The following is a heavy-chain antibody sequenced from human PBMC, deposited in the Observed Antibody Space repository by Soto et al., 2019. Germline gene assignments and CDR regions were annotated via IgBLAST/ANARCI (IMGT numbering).Heavy chain of an antibody. CDR2: IYYSGNI. D-gene: IGHD3-10*01. J-gene: IGHJ3*02. CDR1: GGSISSDIHY. V-gene: IGHV4-39*01. CDR3: ARHTDCGSGSSCLGSDNMDTDAFDI. Sequence: QLQLQESGPGLVKPSETLSLTCTVSGGSISSDIHYWGWIRQPPGKGLEWIGTIYYSGNIYNNPSLRSRVTMCMDTSKNQFSLRLTSVTAADTAVYYCARHTDCGSGSSCLGSDNMDTDAFDIWGQGTMVTVS.